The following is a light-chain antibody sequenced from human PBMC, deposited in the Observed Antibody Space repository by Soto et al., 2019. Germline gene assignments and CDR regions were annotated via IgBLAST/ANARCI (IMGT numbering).Light chain of an antibody. Sequence: SYELTQPPSVSVSPGQPATITCSRDNLGSKYVCWYQQKPGQSPALVIYQDNKRPSGIPERLSGSNSGNTATLTISGTQAMDEADYYCQAWDSSAHVVFGGGTKLTVL. CDR1: NLGSKY. V-gene: IGLV3-1*01. CDR2: QDN. J-gene: IGLJ2*01. CDR3: QAWDSSAHVV.